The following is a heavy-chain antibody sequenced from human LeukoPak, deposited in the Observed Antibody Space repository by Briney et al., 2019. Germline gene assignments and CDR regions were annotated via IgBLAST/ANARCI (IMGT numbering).Heavy chain of an antibody. Sequence: ASVKDSCKASGYTFTCYYMHWVRQAPGQGLEWMGMINPSGGSTSYAQKFQGRVTMTRDMSTSTVYMELSSLRSEDTAVYYWARGTYYDFWSGYNHNWFDPWGQGTLVTVSS. J-gene: IGHJ5*02. CDR3: ARGTYYDFWSGYNHNWFDP. D-gene: IGHD3-3*01. V-gene: IGHV1-46*01. CDR2: INPSGGST. CDR1: GYTFTCYY.